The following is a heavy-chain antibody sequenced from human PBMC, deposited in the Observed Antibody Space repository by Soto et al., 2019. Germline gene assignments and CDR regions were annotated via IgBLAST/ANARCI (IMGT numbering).Heavy chain of an antibody. D-gene: IGHD4-17*01. CDR1: GFTFSSYW. V-gene: IGHV3-74*01. Sequence: EVQLVESGGGLVQPGGSLRLSCAASGFTFSSYWMHWVRQAPGKGLVWVSRINSDGSNTRYADSVKGRFTISRDNAKNTLYLQMNSLRAEDTALYYCARPPVPSQHYYGMGGWGQGTTVTVSS. J-gene: IGHJ6*02. CDR3: ARPPVPSQHYYGMGG. CDR2: INSDGSNT.